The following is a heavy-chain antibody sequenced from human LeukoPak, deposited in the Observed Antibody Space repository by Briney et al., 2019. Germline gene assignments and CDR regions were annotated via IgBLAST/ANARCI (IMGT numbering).Heavy chain of an antibody. Sequence: SETLSLTCTVSGASISSSTYYWGWIRQPSGKGLEWIGEIYHSGSTNYNPSLKSRVTISVDKSKNQFSLKLSSVTAADTAVYYCAAGNIVVVPAALESTNWFDPWGQGTLVTVSS. V-gene: IGHV4-39*07. D-gene: IGHD2-2*01. J-gene: IGHJ5*02. CDR3: AAGNIVVVPAALESTNWFDP. CDR2: IYHSGST. CDR1: GASISSSTYY.